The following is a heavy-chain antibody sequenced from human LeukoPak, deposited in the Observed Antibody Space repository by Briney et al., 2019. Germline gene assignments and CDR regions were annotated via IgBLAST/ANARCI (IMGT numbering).Heavy chain of an antibody. Sequence: ASVKVSCKASGYSFADYYMHWVRQAPGQGLEWMGWIKPNSGDTRSAQKFQGRVTMTRNTSISTAYMELSSLRSEDTAVYYCARGYHRYYYGSGRWYNWFDPWGQGTLVTVSS. CDR3: ARGYHRYYYGSGRWYNWFDP. CDR1: GYSFADYY. J-gene: IGHJ5*02. D-gene: IGHD3-10*01. CDR2: IKPNSGDT. V-gene: IGHV1-8*02.